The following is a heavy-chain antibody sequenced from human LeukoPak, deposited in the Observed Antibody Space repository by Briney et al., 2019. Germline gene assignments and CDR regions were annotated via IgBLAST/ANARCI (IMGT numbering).Heavy chain of an antibody. CDR3: ASKEL. CDR2: LSWDTGSI. J-gene: IGHJ1*01. V-gene: IGHV3-9*01. Sequence: PGGSLRLSCAASGFTFDDYDMHWVRQAPGKGLEWVSGLSWDTGSIGYADSVKGRFTISRDDAKNSLYLQMNSLRAEDTAVYYCASKELGGQGTLVTVSS. D-gene: IGHD1-26*01. CDR1: GFTFDDYD.